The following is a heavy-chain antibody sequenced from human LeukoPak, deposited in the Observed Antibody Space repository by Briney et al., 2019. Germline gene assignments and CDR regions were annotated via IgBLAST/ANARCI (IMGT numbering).Heavy chain of an antibody. CDR2: INTNTWNP. CDR1: GYTFSSYA. D-gene: IGHD4-17*01. CDR3: ARSNNDGDYLGVGFDY. Sequence: EASVKVSCKASGYTFSSYAMNWVRQAPRQGLEWMVWINTNTWNPTYAHGFTGLFVFSLDTSVSTAYLQISSLQAEDTAVYSCARSNNDGDYLGVGFDYWGQGTLVSVSS. V-gene: IGHV7-4-1*02. J-gene: IGHJ4*02.